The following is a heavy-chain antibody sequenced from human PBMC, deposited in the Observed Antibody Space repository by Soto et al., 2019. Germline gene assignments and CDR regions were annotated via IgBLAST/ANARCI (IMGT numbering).Heavy chain of an antibody. D-gene: IGHD3-3*01. V-gene: IGHV3-15*01. J-gene: IGHJ4*02. CDR1: GFIFSNAW. Sequence: GGSLRLSCAASGFIFSNAWMSWVRQAPGKGLEWVGRIKSKADGGTTYYAAPVKGRFNISRDGSKNTLYLQMNGLKTEDTAVYYCTTGWSSKDYWGQGTLVTVSS. CDR2: IKSKADGGTT. CDR3: TTGWSSKDY.